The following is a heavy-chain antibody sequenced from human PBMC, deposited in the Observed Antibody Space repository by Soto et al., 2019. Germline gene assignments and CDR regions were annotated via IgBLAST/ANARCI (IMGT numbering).Heavy chain of an antibody. Sequence: PSETLSFTCTVSGGSISSYYWSWIRQTAGKGLGWSGRFYTSGSTNYNPSLKSRVTMSVDTSKNQFSLKLSSVTAADTAVYYCARDVGYYDFWSGYYRRWYDYYYGMDGWGQGTTVT. CDR2: FYTSGST. V-gene: IGHV4-4*07. CDR1: GGSISSYY. CDR3: ARDVGYYDFWSGYYRRWYDYYYGMDG. D-gene: IGHD3-3*01. J-gene: IGHJ6*02.